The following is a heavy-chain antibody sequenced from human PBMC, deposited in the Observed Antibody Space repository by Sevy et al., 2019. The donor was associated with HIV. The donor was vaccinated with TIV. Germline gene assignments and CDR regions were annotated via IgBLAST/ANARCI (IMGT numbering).Heavy chain of an antibody. CDR3: ARGQYYDSSGYYNDY. Sequence: GGSLRLSCAASGFTVSSNYMSWVRQAPGKGLEWVSVIYSGGSTYYADSVKGRFTISRDNSKNTLYLQMNSLRAEDTAGYYCARGQYYDSSGYYNDYWGQGTLVTVSS. J-gene: IGHJ4*02. CDR2: IYSGGST. D-gene: IGHD3-22*01. CDR1: GFTVSSNY. V-gene: IGHV3-53*01.